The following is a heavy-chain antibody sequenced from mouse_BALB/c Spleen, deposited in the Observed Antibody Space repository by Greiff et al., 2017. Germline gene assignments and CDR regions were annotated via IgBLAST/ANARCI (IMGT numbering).Heavy chain of an antibody. Sequence: EVKLVESGGDLVKPGGSLKLSCAASGFTFSSYGMSWVRQTPDKRLEWVATISSGGSYTYYPDTVKGRFTISRDNAKNTLYLQMSSLKSGDTAMYYCARQRSAWFAYWGRGTLVTVSA. J-gene: IGHJ3*01. CDR1: GFTFSSYG. CDR2: ISSGGSYT. CDR3: ARQRSAWFAY. V-gene: IGHV5-6*01.